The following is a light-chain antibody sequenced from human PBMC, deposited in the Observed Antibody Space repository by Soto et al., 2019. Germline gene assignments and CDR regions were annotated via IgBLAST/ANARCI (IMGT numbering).Light chain of an antibody. Sequence: DIQMTQSPSTLSASVGDRVTITCRASQSISSYLNWYQQKPGKAPKLLIYTASSLQSGVPSRFSGSGSGTEFTLTISSLQPEDFATYYCQQSDSILATFGGGTKVEIK. V-gene: IGKV1-39*01. CDR1: QSISSY. J-gene: IGKJ4*01. CDR2: TAS. CDR3: QQSDSILAT.